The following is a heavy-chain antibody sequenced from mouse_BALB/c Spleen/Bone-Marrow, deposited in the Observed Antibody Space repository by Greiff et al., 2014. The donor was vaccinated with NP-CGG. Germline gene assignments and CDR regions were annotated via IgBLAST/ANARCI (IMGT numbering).Heavy chain of an antibody. CDR1: GFTFTDYY. Sequence: EVKLMESGGGSVQPGGSLRLSCATSGFTFTDYYMSWVRQPLGKALEWLGFIRNKANGYTTEYSASVKGRFTISRDNSQRILYLQMNTLRAEDSATYYCARDENVGIYWYFDVWGAGTTVIVSS. J-gene: IGHJ1*01. V-gene: IGHV7-3*02. CDR2: IRNKANGYTT. CDR3: ARDENVGIYWYFDV.